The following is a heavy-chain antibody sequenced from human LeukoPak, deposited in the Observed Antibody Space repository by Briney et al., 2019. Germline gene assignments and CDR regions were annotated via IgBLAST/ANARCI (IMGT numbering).Heavy chain of an antibody. V-gene: IGHV4-34*01. J-gene: IGHJ6*03. D-gene: IGHD2-2*01. Sequence: SETLSLTCAVYGGSFRGYYWSWIRQPPGKGLEWIGEINHSGSTNYNPSLKSRVTISVDTSKNQFSLKLSSVTAADTAVYYCARLRGCSSTSCYYYYYMDVWGKGTTVTVSS. CDR1: GGSFRGYY. CDR3: ARLRGCSSTSCYYYYYMDV. CDR2: INHSGST.